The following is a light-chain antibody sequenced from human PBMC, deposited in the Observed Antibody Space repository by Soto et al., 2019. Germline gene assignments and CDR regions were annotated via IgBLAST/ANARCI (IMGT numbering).Light chain of an antibody. CDR1: QSVSSN. Sequence: IVLTQSPATLSVSPGERATLSCRASQSVSSNLAWYQQKPGQAPRLLISGASTRATGVPSRFSGSGSATEFTLTISSLQPDDSATYYCQRYNGTFGQGTRLEIK. CDR2: GAS. V-gene: IGKV3D-15*01. CDR3: QRYNGT. J-gene: IGKJ5*01.